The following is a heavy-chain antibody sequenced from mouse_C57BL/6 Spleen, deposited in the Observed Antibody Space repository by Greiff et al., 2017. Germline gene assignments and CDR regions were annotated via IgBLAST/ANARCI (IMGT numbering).Heavy chain of an antibody. D-gene: IGHD3-2*02. V-gene: IGHV1-80*01. CDR2: IYPGDGDT. CDR1: GYAFSSYW. CDR3: ARWGQLRLQAY. J-gene: IGHJ3*01. Sequence: QVHVKQSGAELVKPGASVKISCKASGYAFSSYWMNWVKQRPGKGLEWIGQIYPGDGDTNYNGKFKGKATLTADKSSSTAYMQLSSLTSEDSAVYFCARWGQLRLQAYWGQGTLVTVSA.